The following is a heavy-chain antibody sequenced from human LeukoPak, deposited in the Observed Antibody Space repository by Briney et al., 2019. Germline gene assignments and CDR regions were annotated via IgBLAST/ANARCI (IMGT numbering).Heavy chain of an antibody. J-gene: IGHJ6*03. CDR3: ARAVATIRRDYYYYYMDV. CDR2: ISAYNGNT. Sequence: ASVKVSCKASGYTFTSYGISWVRQAPGQGLEWMGWISAYNGNTNYAQKLQGRVTMTTDTSTSTAYMELRSLRSEDTAVYYCARAVATIRRDYYYYYMDVWGKGTTVTISS. V-gene: IGHV1-18*01. D-gene: IGHD5-12*01. CDR1: GYTFTSYG.